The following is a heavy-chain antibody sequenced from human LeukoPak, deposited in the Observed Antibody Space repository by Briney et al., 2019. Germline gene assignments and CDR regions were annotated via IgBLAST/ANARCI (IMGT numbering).Heavy chain of an antibody. CDR1: GFTFSSYA. CDR3: AKAGMGATVVTPVDY. J-gene: IGHJ4*02. V-gene: IGHV3-23*01. D-gene: IGHD4-23*01. Sequence: PGGSLRLSCAASGFTFSSYAMSWVRQAPGKGLEWVSAISGSGGSTYYADSVKGRFTISRDNSKNTLYLQMNSLRAEDTAVYYCAKAGMGATVVTPVDYWGQGTLVTVSS. CDR2: ISGSGGST.